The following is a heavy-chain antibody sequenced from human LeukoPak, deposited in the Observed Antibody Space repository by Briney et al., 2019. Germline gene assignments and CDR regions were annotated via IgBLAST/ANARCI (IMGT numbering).Heavy chain of an antibody. CDR3: ARDRDYGDYVRDYNLGY. CDR1: GGTFSSYA. CDR2: IIPILGIA. Sequence: GSSVTVSCKASGGTFSSYAISWVRQAPGQGLEWMGRIIPILGIANYAQKFQGRVTITADKSTSTAYMELSSLRSEDTAVYYCARDRDYGDYVRDYNLGYWGQGTLVTVSS. D-gene: IGHD4-17*01. V-gene: IGHV1-69*04. J-gene: IGHJ4*02.